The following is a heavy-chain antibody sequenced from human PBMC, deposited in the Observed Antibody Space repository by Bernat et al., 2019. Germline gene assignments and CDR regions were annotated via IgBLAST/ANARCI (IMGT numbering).Heavy chain of an antibody. CDR3: ARVNYYGSGSPIDY. Sequence: EVQLVESGGGLVQPGGSLRLSCAASGLTVSSNYMSWVRQGPGKGLEWVSLIYSGGSTYYADSVKGRFTISRDNSKNTLSLQMNSLRAEDTAVYYCARVNYYGSGSPIDYWGQGTLVTVSS. D-gene: IGHD3-10*01. CDR2: IYSGGST. CDR1: GLTVSSNY. V-gene: IGHV3-66*01. J-gene: IGHJ4*02.